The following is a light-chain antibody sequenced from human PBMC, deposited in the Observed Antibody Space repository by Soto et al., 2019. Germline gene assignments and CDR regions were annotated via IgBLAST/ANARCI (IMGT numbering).Light chain of an antibody. CDR2: KAS. Sequence: DIQMTQSPPTLSPSVGDRVTITCRASQSISSWLAWYQQKPGKAPKLLIYKASSLESGVPSRFSGSGSGTEFTLTISSLQPDDFATYYCQQSFTFGPGTKVDIK. J-gene: IGKJ3*01. V-gene: IGKV1-5*03. CDR1: QSISSW. CDR3: QQSFT.